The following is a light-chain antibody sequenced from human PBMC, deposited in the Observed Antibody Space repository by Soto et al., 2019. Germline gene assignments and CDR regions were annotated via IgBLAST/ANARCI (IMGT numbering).Light chain of an antibody. CDR3: LQPNSYTRT. CDR1: QSISRW. Sequence: DIQMTHSPSTLSASVGDRVTITCRASQSISRWLAWYQQKQGKAPKRLIYTASSLQSGVPSRFSGSVSGTEGTITISGLQPEDGTTYYCLQPNSYTRTFGQGTKVDIK. V-gene: IGKV1-5*01. CDR2: TAS. J-gene: IGKJ1*01.